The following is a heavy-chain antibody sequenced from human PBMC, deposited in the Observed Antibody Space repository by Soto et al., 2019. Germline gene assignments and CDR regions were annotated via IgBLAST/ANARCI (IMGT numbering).Heavy chain of an antibody. CDR2: ISYDGSNK. Sequence: PGGSLRLSCAASGFTFNNYVMHWVRQAPGKGLEWVAVISYDGSNKYYADSVKGRFTISRDNSKNTLYLQMNSLRAEDTAVYYCAKDQRYQLPGWVFDYWGQGTLVTVSS. CDR1: GFTFNNYV. V-gene: IGHV3-30*18. D-gene: IGHD2-2*01. CDR3: AKDQRYQLPGWVFDY. J-gene: IGHJ4*02.